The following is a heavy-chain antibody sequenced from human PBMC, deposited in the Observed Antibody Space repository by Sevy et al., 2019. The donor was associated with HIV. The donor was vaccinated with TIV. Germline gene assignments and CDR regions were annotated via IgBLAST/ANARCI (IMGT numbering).Heavy chain of an antibody. V-gene: IGHV3-23*01. CDR3: AKGHGSSWYDSSYYYMDV. D-gene: IGHD6-13*01. CDR2: ISGSSGST. Sequence: GGSLRLSCAASGFAFSSYAMSWVRQAPGKGLEWVSGISGSSGSTYYADSVKGRFTISRDNSKNTLYLQMNSLRAEDTVVYYCAKGHGSSWYDSSYYYMDVWGKGTTVTVSS. CDR1: GFAFSSYA. J-gene: IGHJ6*03.